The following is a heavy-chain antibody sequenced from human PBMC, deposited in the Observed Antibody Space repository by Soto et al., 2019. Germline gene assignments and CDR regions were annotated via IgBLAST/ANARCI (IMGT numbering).Heavy chain of an antibody. D-gene: IGHD5-18*01. CDR2: IGAYNGNT. V-gene: IGHV1-18*01. CDR3: ARDRRDTAMVTISDY. J-gene: IGHJ4*02. CDR1: GYTFTSYG. Sequence: ASVKVSCKXSGYTFTSYGISWVRQAPGQGLEWMGWIGAYNGNTNYAQKLQGRVTMTTDTSTSTAYMELRSLRSDDTAVYYCARDRRDTAMVTISDYWGQGTLVTVSS.